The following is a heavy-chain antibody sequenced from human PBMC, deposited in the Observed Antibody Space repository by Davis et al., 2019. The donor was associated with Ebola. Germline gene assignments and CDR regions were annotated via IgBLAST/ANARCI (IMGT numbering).Heavy chain of an antibody. D-gene: IGHD6-19*01. CDR2: IYYSGST. J-gene: IGHJ4*02. V-gene: IGHV4-61*01. CDR3: ARSQWLVHSYGY. CDR1: GGSVSSGSYY. Sequence: SETLSLTCTVSGGSVSSGSYYWSWIRQPPEKGLEWVGYIYYSGSTNCNPSLKSRVTISVDTSKNQFSLKLSSVTAADTAVYYCARSQWLVHSYGYWGQGTLVTVSS.